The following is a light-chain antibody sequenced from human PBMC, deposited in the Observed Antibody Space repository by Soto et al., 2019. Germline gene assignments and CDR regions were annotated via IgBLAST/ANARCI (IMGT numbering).Light chain of an antibody. Sequence: DIPMTQSPLSLSASVGESVTITCRASQNITNFLNWYQQRPGKPPRLLIFGTSSLQSGVPSRFRGSRSETDFSLTISGLQPEDFATYICQQSYRSPLNFGPGT. V-gene: IGKV1-39*01. CDR2: GTS. CDR1: QNITNF. J-gene: IGKJ3*01. CDR3: QQSYRSPLN.